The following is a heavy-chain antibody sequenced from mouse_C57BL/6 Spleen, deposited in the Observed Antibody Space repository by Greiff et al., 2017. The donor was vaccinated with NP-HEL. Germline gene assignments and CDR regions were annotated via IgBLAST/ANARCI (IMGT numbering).Heavy chain of an antibody. V-gene: IGHV1-18*01. J-gene: IGHJ1*03. CDR3: ARWGYYYGSSGYFDV. Sequence: VQLKQSGPELVKPGASVKIPCKASGYTFTDYNMDWVKQSHGKSLEWIGDINPNNGGTIYNQKFKGKATLTVDKSSSTAYMELRSLTSEDTAVYYCARWGYYYGSSGYFDVWGTGTTVTVSS. CDR1: GYTFTDYN. CDR2: INPNNGGT. D-gene: IGHD1-1*01.